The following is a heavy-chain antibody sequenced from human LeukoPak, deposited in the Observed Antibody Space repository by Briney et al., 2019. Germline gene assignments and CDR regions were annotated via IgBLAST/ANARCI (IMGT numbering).Heavy chain of an antibody. J-gene: IGHJ4*02. D-gene: IGHD6-13*01. CDR3: AKASREYTSSWYY. CDR1: GFTFSNYA. Sequence: GSLRLSCAASGFTFSNYAMSWVRQAPGKGLEWVSTISGSDDSTYYADSVKGRFTISRDNSKNTVSLQMNSLRAADTAVYYCAKASREYTSSWYYWGQGTLVTVSS. CDR2: ISGSDDST. V-gene: IGHV3-23*01.